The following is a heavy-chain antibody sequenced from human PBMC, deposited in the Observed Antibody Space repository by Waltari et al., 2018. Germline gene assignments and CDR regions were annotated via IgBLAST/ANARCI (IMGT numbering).Heavy chain of an antibody. V-gene: IGHV3-53*01. Sequence: GLEWVSLIYSGGNTYYADSVKGRFTISRDNSKNTIYLQMNSLTAEDTAVYYCARDITVFGVVIRRYFDLWGRGTLVTVSS. D-gene: IGHD3-3*01. CDR2: IYSGGNT. J-gene: IGHJ2*01. CDR3: ARDITVFGVVIRRYFDL.